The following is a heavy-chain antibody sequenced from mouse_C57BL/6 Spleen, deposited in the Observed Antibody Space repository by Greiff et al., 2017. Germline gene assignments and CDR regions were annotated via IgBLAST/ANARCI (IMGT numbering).Heavy chain of an antibody. CDR1: GYTFTSYW. D-gene: IGHD3-2*02. CDR3: GRGSGAQAVYAMDC. Sequence: QVQLQQPGAELVRPGTSVKLSCKASGYTFTSYWMHWVKQRPGQGLEWIGVIDPSDSYTNYNQKFKGKATLTVDSSSSTAYMQLSSLTAEDSAVYYWGRGSGAQAVYAMDCRGQGTSVT. J-gene: IGHJ4*01. CDR2: IDPSDSYT. V-gene: IGHV1-59*01.